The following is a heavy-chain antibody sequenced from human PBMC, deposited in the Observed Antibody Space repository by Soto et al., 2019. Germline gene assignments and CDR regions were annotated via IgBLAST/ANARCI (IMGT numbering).Heavy chain of an antibody. Sequence: PSETLSLTCTVSGGSISSGGYYWSWIRQHPGKGLEWIGYIYYSGSTYYNPSLKSRVTISVDTSKNQFSLKLSSVTAADTAVYYCARESGDMVRGVTNLFDYWGQGTLVTVSS. CDR1: GGSISSGGYY. CDR2: IYYSGST. V-gene: IGHV4-31*03. D-gene: IGHD3-10*01. CDR3: ARESGDMVRGVTNLFDY. J-gene: IGHJ4*02.